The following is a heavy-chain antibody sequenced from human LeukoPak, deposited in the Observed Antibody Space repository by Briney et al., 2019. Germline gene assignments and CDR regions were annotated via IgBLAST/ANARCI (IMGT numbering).Heavy chain of an antibody. CDR1: GYTFTSYG. CDR2: ISTYNGHT. V-gene: IGHV1-18*01. CDR3: AKDRKGWFGDVTLDY. D-gene: IGHD3-10*01. Sequence: ASVKVSCKASGYTFTSYGISWVRQAPGQGLEWMGWISTYNGHTNYAQKLQGRVTMTTDTSTSTAYMELRSLRSDDTAVYYCAKDRKGWFGDVTLDYWGQGTLVTVSS. J-gene: IGHJ4*02.